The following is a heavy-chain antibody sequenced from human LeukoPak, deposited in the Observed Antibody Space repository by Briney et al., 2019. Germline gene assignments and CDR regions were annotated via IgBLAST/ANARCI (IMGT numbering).Heavy chain of an antibody. CDR1: GYTFTSYY. V-gene: IGHV1-46*01. CDR3: ARGALYYYDSSGYYRI. J-gene: IGHJ3*02. CDR2: INPSGGST. D-gene: IGHD3-22*01. Sequence: ASVKVSCKASGYTFTSYYMHWVRPAPGQGLEWMGIINPSGGSTSYAQKFQGRVTMTRDTSTSTVYMELSSLRSEDTAVYYYARGALYYYDSSGYYRIWGQGTMVTVSS.